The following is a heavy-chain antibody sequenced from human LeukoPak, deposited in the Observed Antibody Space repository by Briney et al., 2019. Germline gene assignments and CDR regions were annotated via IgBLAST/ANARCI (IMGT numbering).Heavy chain of an antibody. Sequence: SETLSLTCTVSSGSISSYYWSWIRQPPGKGLEWIGYIYYSGSTYYNPSLKSRVIISVDTSKNQFSLNLRSVTAADTAVYYCARGRGDYNWFDSWGQGTLVTVSS. D-gene: IGHD2-21*02. J-gene: IGHJ5*01. CDR3: ARGRGDYNWFDS. CDR1: SGSISSYY. CDR2: IYYSGST. V-gene: IGHV4-59*12.